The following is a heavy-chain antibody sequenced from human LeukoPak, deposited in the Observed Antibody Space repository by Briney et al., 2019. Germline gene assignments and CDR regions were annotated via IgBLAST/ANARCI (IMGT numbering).Heavy chain of an antibody. CDR1: GITFRSYG. CDR3: ATDRATQYFDY. V-gene: IGHV3-33*01. Sequence: PGRSLRLSCAASGITFRSYGMHWVRQAPGKGLEWVAFIWYDGSNKYYADSVKGRFTISRDNPRNTLFLQMNSLRAEDTAVYYCATDRATQYFDYWGQGTLVSVSS. D-gene: IGHD2-15*01. J-gene: IGHJ4*02. CDR2: IWYDGSNK.